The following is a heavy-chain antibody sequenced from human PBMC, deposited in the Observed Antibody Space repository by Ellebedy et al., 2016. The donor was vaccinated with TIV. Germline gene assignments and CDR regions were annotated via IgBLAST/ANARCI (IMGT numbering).Heavy chain of an antibody. CDR2: ISGSGGST. CDR3: AKDLLPDGSGARSYYYYYGMDV. J-gene: IGHJ6*02. Sequence: PGGSLRLSCAASGFTFSSYAMSWVRQAPGKGLEWVSAISGSGGSTYYADSVKGRFTISRDNSKNTLYLQMNSLRAEDTAVYYCAKDLLPDGSGARSYYYYYGMDVWGQGTTVTVSS. D-gene: IGHD3-10*01. V-gene: IGHV3-23*01. CDR1: GFTFSSYA.